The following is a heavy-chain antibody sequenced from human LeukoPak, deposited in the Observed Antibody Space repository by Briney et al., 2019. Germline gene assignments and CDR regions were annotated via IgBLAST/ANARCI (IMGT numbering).Heavy chain of an antibody. CDR3: TSQQLAYCGGDCYPGDYYYYYGMDV. Sequence: GGSLRLSCAASGFTFSGSAMHWVRQASGKGLEWVGRIRSKANSYATAYAASVKGRFTISRDDSKNTAYLQMNSLKTEDTAVYYCTSQQLAYCGGDCYPGDYYYYYGMDVWGQGTTVTVSS. J-gene: IGHJ6*02. D-gene: IGHD2-21*02. V-gene: IGHV3-73*01. CDR2: IRSKANSYAT. CDR1: GFTFSGSA.